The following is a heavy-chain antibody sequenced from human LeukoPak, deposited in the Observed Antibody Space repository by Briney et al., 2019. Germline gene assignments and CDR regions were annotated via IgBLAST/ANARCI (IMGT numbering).Heavy chain of an antibody. CDR1: GFTFSSYW. V-gene: IGHV3-7*04. CDR2: IRQDGSDK. D-gene: IGHD3-10*01. J-gene: IGHJ4*02. CDR3: ARDYYGSGSFDS. Sequence: EGSLRLSCAASGFTFSSYWMSWVRQAPGKGLEWVANIRQDGSDKYYVDSVRGRFTISRDNDKNSLFLQMNSLRAEDTAVYSCARDYYGSGSFDSWGQGTLVTVSS.